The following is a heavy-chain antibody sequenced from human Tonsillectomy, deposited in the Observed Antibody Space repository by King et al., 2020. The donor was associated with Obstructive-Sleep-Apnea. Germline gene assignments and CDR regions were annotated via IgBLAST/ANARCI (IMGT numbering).Heavy chain of an antibody. J-gene: IGHJ3*02. D-gene: IGHD6-25*01. V-gene: IGHV3-9*01. CDR1: GFTFDDYG. CDR3: VKDRGSGYRSGAFDI. CDR2: ISWNSGAI. Sequence: VQLVESGGGLVQPGRSLRLSCEASGFTFDDYGMHWVRQGPGKGLEWVSGISWNSGAIGYADPVKGRFTISRDNGKNSLYMQMNSLRVEDTALYFCVKDRGSGYRSGAFDIWGQWTLVTVSS.